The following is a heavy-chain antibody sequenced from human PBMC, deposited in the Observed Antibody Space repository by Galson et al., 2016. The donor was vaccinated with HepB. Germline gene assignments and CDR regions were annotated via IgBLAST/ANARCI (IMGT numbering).Heavy chain of an antibody. D-gene: IGHD5-12*01. CDR3: AKLIRTGSSGSDS. J-gene: IGHJ4*02. CDR1: GFTFSNYA. V-gene: IGHV3-23*01. Sequence: SLRLSCAASGFTFSNYAMSWVRQAPGKGLEWVSTIGGSGGNVYIGDSVKGRFTISSDNSKNTLWLQMDSLRAEDTAVYFCAKLIRTGSSGSDSWGQGTLSPSPQ. CDR2: IGGSGGNV.